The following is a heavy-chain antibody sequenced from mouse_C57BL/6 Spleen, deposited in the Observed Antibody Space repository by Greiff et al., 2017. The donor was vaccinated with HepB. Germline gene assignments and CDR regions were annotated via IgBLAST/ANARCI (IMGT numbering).Heavy chain of an antibody. J-gene: IGHJ3*01. D-gene: IGHD1-1*01. CDR2: IRLKSDNYAT. V-gene: IGHV6-3*01. CDR1: GFTFSNYW. Sequence: VHLVESGGGLVQPGGSMKLSCVASGFTFSNYWMNWVRQSPEKGLEWVAQIRLKSDNYATHYAESVKGRFTISRDDSKSSVYLQMNNLRAEDTGIYYCASPFYGSPFAYWGQGTLVTVSA. CDR3: ASPFYGSPFAY.